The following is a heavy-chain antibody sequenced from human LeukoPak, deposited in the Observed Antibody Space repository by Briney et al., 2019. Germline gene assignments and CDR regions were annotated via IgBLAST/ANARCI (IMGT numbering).Heavy chain of an antibody. V-gene: IGHV3-48*03. CDR2: ISSSGSPV. Sequence: GGSLRLSCAASGFIFSSYEMNWVRQAPGKGLEWVSYISSSGSPVSYADSVKGRFTISRDNAKNSLYLQMNSLRAEDTAVYYCARLRYYYDSSGYYHWGQGTLVTVSS. CDR3: ARLRYYYDSSGYYH. D-gene: IGHD3-22*01. J-gene: IGHJ5*02. CDR1: GFIFSSYE.